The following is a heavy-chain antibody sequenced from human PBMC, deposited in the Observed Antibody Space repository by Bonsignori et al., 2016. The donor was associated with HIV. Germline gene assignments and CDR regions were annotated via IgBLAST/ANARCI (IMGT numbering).Heavy chain of an antibody. D-gene: IGHD3-22*01. CDR3: ARSPGYYYDSSGERWGAFDI. V-gene: IGHV3-48*02. Sequence: VRQAPGKGLEWVSYISSSSSTIYYADSVKGRFTISRDNAKNSLYLQMNSLRDEDTAVYYCARSPGYYYDSSGERWGAFDIWGQGTMVTVSS. CDR2: ISSSSSTI. J-gene: IGHJ3*02.